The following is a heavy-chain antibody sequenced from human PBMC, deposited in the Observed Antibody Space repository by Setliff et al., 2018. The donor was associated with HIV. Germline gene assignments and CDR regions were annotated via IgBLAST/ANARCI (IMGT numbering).Heavy chain of an antibody. J-gene: IGHJ4*02. D-gene: IGHD3-22*01. CDR2: ISPYNGNT. V-gene: IGHV1-18*01. CDR3: ARDRIPSKWLLESDY. Sequence: ASVKVSCKASGYTFTNFGITWVRQAPGQGLEWMGWISPYNGNTNYAPELHGRVTMTTGTSTSTASLELRSLRSDDTAVYYCARDRIPSKWLLESDYWGQGTLVTVSS. CDR1: GYTFTNFG.